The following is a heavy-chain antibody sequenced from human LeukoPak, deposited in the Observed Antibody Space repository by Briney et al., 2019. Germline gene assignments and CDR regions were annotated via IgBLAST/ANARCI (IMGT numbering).Heavy chain of an antibody. Sequence: ASVKVSCKASGYTFTGYYMHWVRQAPGQGLEWMVWINPNSGGTNYAQKFQGRVTMTRDTSISTAYMELSRLRSDDTSVYYCARALYYDSSGYYENFDYWGQGTLVTVSS. CDR2: INPNSGGT. V-gene: IGHV1-2*02. CDR3: ARALYYDSSGYYENFDY. D-gene: IGHD3-22*01. J-gene: IGHJ4*02. CDR1: GYTFTGYY.